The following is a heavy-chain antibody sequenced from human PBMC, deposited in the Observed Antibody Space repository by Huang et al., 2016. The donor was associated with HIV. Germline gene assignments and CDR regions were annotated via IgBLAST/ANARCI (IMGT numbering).Heavy chain of an antibody. J-gene: IGHJ4*02. CDR1: GFTFSSYG. D-gene: IGHD6-19*01. Sequence: QVQLVESGGGVVQPGGSLRLSCAASGFTFSSYGMHWVRQAPGKGLEGVAFIWYDGSNKYYADSVKGRFTISRDNSKYTLYLQMNSLRAEDTAVYYCANPPISSGWHTPGYWGQGTLVTVSS. CDR2: IWYDGSNK. CDR3: ANPPISSGWHTPGY. V-gene: IGHV3-30*02.